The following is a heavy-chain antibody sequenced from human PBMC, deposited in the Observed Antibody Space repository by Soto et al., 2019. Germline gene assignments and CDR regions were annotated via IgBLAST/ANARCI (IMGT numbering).Heavy chain of an antibody. D-gene: IGHD6-19*01. CDR3: ARRGSWYGYSSGWSYYFDY. V-gene: IGHV4-34*01. Sequence: SETLSLTCAVYGGSFSGYYWSWIRQPPGKGLEWIGEINHSGSTNYNPSLKSRVTISVDTSKNQFSLKLSSVTAADTAVYYCARRGSWYGYSSGWSYYFDYWGQGPLVTVSS. CDR1: GGSFSGYY. J-gene: IGHJ4*02. CDR2: INHSGST.